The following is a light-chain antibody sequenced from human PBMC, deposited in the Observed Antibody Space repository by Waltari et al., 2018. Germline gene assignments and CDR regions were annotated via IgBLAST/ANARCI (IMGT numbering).Light chain of an antibody. CDR3: QQYSALPYS. J-gene: IGKJ2*03. V-gene: IGKV4-1*01. CDR2: WAS. CDR1: QSVLDNSNNRNY. Sequence: DIVMTQSPYSLAVSLGARATINCKSSQSVLDNSNNRNYLSWYQQKSGQPPKVLFYWASSRKSGVPDRFSASGSGANFSLTITSLQAEDVGLYYCQQYSALPYSFGQGTKLEVK.